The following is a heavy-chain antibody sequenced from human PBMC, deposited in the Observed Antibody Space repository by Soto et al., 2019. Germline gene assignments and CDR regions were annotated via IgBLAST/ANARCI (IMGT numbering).Heavy chain of an antibody. CDR3: AKSPTMVRGLIFDY. CDR2: IRGSGDNT. Sequence: GGSLRLSCAASGFTFSSYSLSWVRQAPGKGLDWGSAIRGSGDNTYYADSVKGRFTISRDNTKNTLYLQMNSLRAEDTAVYYCAKSPTMVRGLIFDYWGQGALVTVSS. J-gene: IGHJ4*02. D-gene: IGHD3-10*01. V-gene: IGHV3-23*01. CDR1: GFTFSSYS.